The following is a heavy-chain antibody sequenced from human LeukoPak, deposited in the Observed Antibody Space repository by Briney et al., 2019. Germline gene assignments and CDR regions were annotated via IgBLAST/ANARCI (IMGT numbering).Heavy chain of an antibody. CDR2: IYSGGST. D-gene: IGHD6-19*01. Sequence: PGGSLRLSCAASGFTVSSNYMSWVRQAPGKGLEWVSAIYSGGSTYYADSVKGRFTISRDNSKNTLYLQMNSLRAEDTAVYYCARDQKAGYSSGWYSPRRGYYGMDVWGQGTTVTVSS. J-gene: IGHJ6*02. CDR1: GFTVSSNY. CDR3: ARDQKAGYSSGWYSPRRGYYGMDV. V-gene: IGHV3-66*01.